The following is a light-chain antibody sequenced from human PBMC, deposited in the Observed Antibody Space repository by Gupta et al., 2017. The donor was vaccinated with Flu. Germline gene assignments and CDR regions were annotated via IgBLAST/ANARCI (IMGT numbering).Light chain of an antibody. CDR1: SVGSSY. Sequence: VSNSCSSYSVGSSYEGWYQQTPGQAPKVLSDANHCRPWVAQDRFSGSNSGSTAALTITGALAEDEAGYYCSAGEAGGIEGSVFGGGTKVTGL. CDR3: SAGEAGGIEGSV. V-gene: IGLV3-19*01. J-gene: IGLJ2*01. CDR2: ANH.